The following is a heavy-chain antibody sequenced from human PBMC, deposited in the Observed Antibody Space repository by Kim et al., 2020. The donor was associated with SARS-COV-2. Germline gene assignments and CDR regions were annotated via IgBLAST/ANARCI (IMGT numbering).Heavy chain of an antibody. V-gene: IGHV1-69*13. CDR1: GGTFSSYA. Sequence: SVKVSCKASGGTFSSYAINWVRQAPGQGLEWMGGIIPIFGTANYAQKFQGRVTITADESTSTAYMELSSLRSEDTAVYYCARGGSIVYCGGDCYDNWFDPWGQGTLVTVSS. CDR3: ARGGSIVYCGGDCYDNWFDP. D-gene: IGHD2-21*02. CDR2: IIPIFGTA. J-gene: IGHJ5*02.